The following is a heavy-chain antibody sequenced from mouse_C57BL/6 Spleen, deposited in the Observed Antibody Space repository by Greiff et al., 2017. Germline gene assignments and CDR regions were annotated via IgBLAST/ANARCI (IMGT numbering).Heavy chain of an antibody. J-gene: IGHJ2*01. Sequence: QVQLQQPGAELVKPGASVKLSCKASGYTFTSYWMHWVKQRPGQGLEWIGMIHPNSGSTNYNEKFKSKDTLTVDKSSSTAYMQLSSLTSEDSAVYYCARGGYGDFDYWGQGTTLTVSS. CDR1: GYTFTSYW. CDR2: IHPNSGST. D-gene: IGHD1-1*02. CDR3: ARGGYGDFDY. V-gene: IGHV1-64*01.